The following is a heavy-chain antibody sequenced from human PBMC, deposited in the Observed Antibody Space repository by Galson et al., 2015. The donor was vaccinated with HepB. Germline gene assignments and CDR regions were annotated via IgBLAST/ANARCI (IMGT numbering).Heavy chain of an antibody. CDR1: GYTFFTNY. CDR3: ARGTLSDGSYLYY. CDR2: INPSGGPT. Sequence: SVKVSCKASGYTFFTNYIHWVRQAPGQGLEWMGIINPSGGPTSYAQQFQGRVTMTRDTSTSTAYMELSSLRSEDTAVYYCARGTLSDGSYLYYWGQGTLVTVSS. D-gene: IGHD1-26*01. J-gene: IGHJ4*02. V-gene: IGHV1-46*01.